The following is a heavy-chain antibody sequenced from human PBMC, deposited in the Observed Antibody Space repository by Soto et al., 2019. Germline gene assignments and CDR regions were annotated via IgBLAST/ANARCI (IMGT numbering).Heavy chain of an antibody. CDR2: INHSGNT. D-gene: IGHD3-10*01. J-gene: IGHJ5*02. CDR3: ASFGVSSKNWFDP. V-gene: IGHV4-34*01. Sequence: SETLSLTCAVYGGSFSGYYWSWIRQPPGKGLEWIREINHSGNTNYNPPLKSRVTISVDTSKNQFSLKLSSVSAADTAVYYCASFGVSSKNWFDPWGLGTLVTVSS. CDR1: GGSFSGYY.